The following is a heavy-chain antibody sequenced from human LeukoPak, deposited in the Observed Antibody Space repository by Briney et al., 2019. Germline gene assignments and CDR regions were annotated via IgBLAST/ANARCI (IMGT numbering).Heavy chain of an antibody. Sequence: EASVKVSCKASGYTFTSYDINWVRQATGQGLEWMGWMNPNSGNTGYAQKFQGRVTITRNTSISTAYMELSSLRSEDTAVYYCARATPLYSSGLFDYWGQGTLVTVSS. CDR1: GYTFTSYD. CDR2: MNPNSGNT. CDR3: ARATPLYSSGLFDY. V-gene: IGHV1-8*03. D-gene: IGHD6-19*01. J-gene: IGHJ4*02.